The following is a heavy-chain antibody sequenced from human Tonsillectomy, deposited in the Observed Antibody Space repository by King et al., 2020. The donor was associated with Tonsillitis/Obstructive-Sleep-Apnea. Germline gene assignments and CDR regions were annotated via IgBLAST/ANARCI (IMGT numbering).Heavy chain of an antibody. CDR1: GFTFSRYW. CDR2: INSDGSSTTYADST. CDR3: ARTEYSNNAWYFDL. J-gene: IGHJ2*01. V-gene: IGHV3-74*01. Sequence: VQLVESGGGLVQPGGSLRLSCAASGFTFSRYWMHWVRQAPGKGLVWVSRINSDGSSTTYADSTTYADSVKGRFTISRDNAKNTLYLQMNSLRAEDTAVYYCARTEYSNNAWYFDLWGRGTLVSVSS. D-gene: IGHD6-13*01.